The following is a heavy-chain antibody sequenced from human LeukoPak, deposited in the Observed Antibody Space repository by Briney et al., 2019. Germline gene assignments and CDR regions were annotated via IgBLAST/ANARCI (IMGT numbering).Heavy chain of an antibody. J-gene: IGHJ4*02. D-gene: IGHD1-1*01. Sequence: PGGSLRLSCAVSGFTFSTYGISWVLQAPGKGLEWVSAITGSGGSTYYADSVKGRFTISRDNSKNTLYLQINSLRVEDTAVYYCARDQLGAVLYFDYWGQGTLVTVSS. CDR3: ARDQLGAVLYFDY. CDR2: ITGSGGST. CDR1: GFTFSTYG. V-gene: IGHV3-23*01.